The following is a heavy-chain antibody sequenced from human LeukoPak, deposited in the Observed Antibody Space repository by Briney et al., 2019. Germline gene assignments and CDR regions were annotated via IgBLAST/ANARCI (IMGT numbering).Heavy chain of an antibody. CDR2: ISSNGGST. Sequence: GRSLRLSCAASGFTFSSYAMHWVRQAPGKGLEYVSRISSNGGSTYYANSVKGRFTISRDNSKNTLYLQMGSLRAEDTAVYYCAKPNVATHHYWGQGTLVTVSS. D-gene: IGHD5-12*01. J-gene: IGHJ4*02. CDR1: GFTFSSYA. V-gene: IGHV3-64*01. CDR3: AKPNVATHHY.